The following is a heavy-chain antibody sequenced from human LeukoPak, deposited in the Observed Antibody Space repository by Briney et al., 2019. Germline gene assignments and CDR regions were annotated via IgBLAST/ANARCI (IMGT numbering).Heavy chain of an antibody. Sequence: GGSLRLSCAASGFTFSSYGMHWVRQAPGKGLEWVTFILYDGSNKYYADSVKGRLTISRDNSKNTLYLQMNSLGAEDTAVYYCAKDSGAFDIWGQGTMVTVSS. V-gene: IGHV3-30*02. CDR1: GFTFSSYG. CDR2: ILYDGSNK. CDR3: AKDSGAFDI. J-gene: IGHJ3*02.